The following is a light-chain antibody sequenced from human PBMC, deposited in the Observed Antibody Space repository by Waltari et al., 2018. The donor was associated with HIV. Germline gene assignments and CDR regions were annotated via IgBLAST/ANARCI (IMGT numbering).Light chain of an antibody. V-gene: IGKV3-20*01. CDR3: QQYGSSPPYS. J-gene: IGKJ2*03. CDR1: QSVSSSY. Sequence: DIVLTQSPGTLSLSPGERATFSCRASQSVSSSYLAWYQQKPGQAPRLRIYGASSRATGIPDRFSGSGSGTDFTLTISRLEPEDFAVYYCQQYGSSPPYSFGQGTKLEIK. CDR2: GAS.